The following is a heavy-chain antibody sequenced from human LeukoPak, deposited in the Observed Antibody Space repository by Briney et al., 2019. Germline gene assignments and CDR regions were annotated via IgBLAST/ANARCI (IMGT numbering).Heavy chain of an antibody. CDR3: ARALGGPNDY. CDR2: IRQNGSEK. CDR1: GFIFSSHW. D-gene: IGHD6-25*01. V-gene: IGHV3-7*01. J-gene: IGHJ4*02. Sequence: PGGSLRLSCVGSGFIFSSHWMSWVRQAPGKGLEWVANIRQNGSEKYYMDSVKGRFTISRDNAKNSSYLQMNSLRVDDTALYYCARALGGPNDYWGQGTLVTVSS.